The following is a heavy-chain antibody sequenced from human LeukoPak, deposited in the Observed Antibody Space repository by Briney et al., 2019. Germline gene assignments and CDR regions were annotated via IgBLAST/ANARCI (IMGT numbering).Heavy chain of an antibody. V-gene: IGHV3-23*01. J-gene: IGHJ6*02. CDR2: ISGSGGST. CDR1: GXTFSSYA. Sequence: GGSLRLSCAASGXTFSSYAMSWVRQAPGKGLEWVSAISGSGGSTYYADSVKGRFTISRDNSKNTLYLQMNSLRAEDTAVYYCAKEARYYYGSQTRMDVWGQGTTVTVSS. D-gene: IGHD3-10*01. CDR3: AKEARYYYGSQTRMDV.